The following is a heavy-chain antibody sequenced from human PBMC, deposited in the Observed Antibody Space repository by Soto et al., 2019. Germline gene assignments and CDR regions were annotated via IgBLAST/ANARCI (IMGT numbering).Heavy chain of an antibody. CDR3: AKDRRNLKLHLGELPSDY. Sequence: GGSLRLSCAASGFTFSSYAMSWVRQAPGKGLELVSAISGSGRSTYYADSVKGRFTISRDNSKNTLYLQMNSLRAEDTAVYYCAKDRRNLKLHLGELPSDYWGQGTLVTVSS. D-gene: IGHD3-16*01. CDR2: ISGSGRST. J-gene: IGHJ4*02. CDR1: GFTFSSYA. V-gene: IGHV3-23*01.